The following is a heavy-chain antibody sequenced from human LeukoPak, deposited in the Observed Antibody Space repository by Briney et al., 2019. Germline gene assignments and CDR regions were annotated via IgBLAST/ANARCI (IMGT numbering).Heavy chain of an antibody. D-gene: IGHD2-15*01. CDR1: GFTVSSNY. Sequence: GGSLRLSCAASGFTVSSNYMSWVRQAPGKGLGWVSSISSSSSYIYYADSVKGRFTISRDNAKNSLYLQMNSLRAEDTAVYYCARVFRYCSGGSCYVGLDYWGQGTLVTVSS. V-gene: IGHV3-21*01. CDR2: ISSSSSYI. J-gene: IGHJ4*02. CDR3: ARVFRYCSGGSCYVGLDY.